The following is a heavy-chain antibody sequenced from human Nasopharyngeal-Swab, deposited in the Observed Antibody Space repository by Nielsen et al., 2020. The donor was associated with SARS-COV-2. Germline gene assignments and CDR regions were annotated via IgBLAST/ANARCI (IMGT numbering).Heavy chain of an antibody. Sequence: SETLSLTCAVNSGSFSAYYWSWIRQPPGNGLEWIGQIHQSGITYYNAPLKSRVIISVEMSKNQISLKLNSVTAADTAVYYCARGPLDSTHDFDYWDQGTLVTVSS. CDR2: IHQSGIT. J-gene: IGHJ4*02. V-gene: IGHV4-34*01. CDR3: ARGPLDSTHDFDY. CDR1: SGSFSAYY. D-gene: IGHD2-15*01.